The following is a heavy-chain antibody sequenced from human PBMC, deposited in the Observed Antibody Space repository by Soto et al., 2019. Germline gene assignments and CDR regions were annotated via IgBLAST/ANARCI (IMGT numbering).Heavy chain of an antibody. J-gene: IGHJ6*03. CDR2: IYYSGST. V-gene: IGHV4-59*01. CDR1: GRSISMYY. Sequence: PSETVALTCTVSGRSISMYYWSCIRQPPVKGLEWIGYIYYSGSTNYNPSLKSRVTISVDTSKNQFSLKLSSVTAADTAVYYCARGRDGYYYYYMDIWGKGTTVTVSS. CDR3: ARGRDGYYYYYMDI.